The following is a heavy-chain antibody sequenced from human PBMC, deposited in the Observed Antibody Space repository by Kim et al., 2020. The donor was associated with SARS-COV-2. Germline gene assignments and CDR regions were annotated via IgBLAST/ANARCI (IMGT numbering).Heavy chain of an antibody. CDR1: GDSIREYY. V-gene: IGHV4-59*01. Sequence: SETLSLTCTVSGDSIREYYWSWIRQPPGKGLEWIGYIHYSGSTNYNPPLKSRVTISLDTSKSQFSLKVTSVTAADTAVYYCARKRADRSGFIAYWGQGA. D-gene: IGHD3-22*01. J-gene: IGHJ4*02. CDR2: IHYSGST. CDR3: ARKRADRSGFIAY.